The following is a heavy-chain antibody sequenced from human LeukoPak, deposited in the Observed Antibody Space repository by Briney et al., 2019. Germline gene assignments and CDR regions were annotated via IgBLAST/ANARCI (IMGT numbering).Heavy chain of an antibody. V-gene: IGHV1-2*02. CDR2: INPNSGGT. Sequence: ASVKVSCKASGYTSTGYYMHWVRQAPGQGLEWMGWINPNSGGTNYAQKFQSRVTMTRDTSISTAYMELSRLRSDDTAVYYCARDHIRWLGNWFDPWGQGTLVTVSS. D-gene: IGHD4-23*01. J-gene: IGHJ5*02. CDR1: GYTSTGYY. CDR3: ARDHIRWLGNWFDP.